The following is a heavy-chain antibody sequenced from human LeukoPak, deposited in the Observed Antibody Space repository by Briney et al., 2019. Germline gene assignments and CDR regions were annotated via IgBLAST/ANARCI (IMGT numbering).Heavy chain of an antibody. J-gene: IGHJ4*02. CDR3: ASFRFAAPYCSSTSCYKMGDY. V-gene: IGHV1-2*02. Sequence: GASVKVPCKASGYTFTGYYMHWVRQAPGQGLEWMGWINPNSGGTNYAQKFQGRVTMTRDTSISTAYMELSRLRSDDTAEYYCASFRFAAPYCSSTSCYKMGDYWGQGTLVTVSS. CDR2: INPNSGGT. CDR1: GYTFTGYY. D-gene: IGHD2-2*02.